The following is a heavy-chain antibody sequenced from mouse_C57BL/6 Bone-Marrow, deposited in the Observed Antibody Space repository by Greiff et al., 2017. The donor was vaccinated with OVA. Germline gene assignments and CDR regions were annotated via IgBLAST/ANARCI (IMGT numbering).Heavy chain of an antibody. D-gene: IGHD4-1*01. CDR2: IYPGDGDT. J-gene: IGHJ1*03. Sequence: VKLVESGAELVKPGASVKISCKASGYAFSSYWMNWVKQRPGKGLEWIGQIYPGDGDTNYNGKFKGKATLTADKSSSTAYMQLSSLTSEDSAVYFCARMGRDWYFDVWGTGTTVTVSS. CDR3: ARMGRDWYFDV. V-gene: IGHV1-80*01. CDR1: GYAFSSYW.